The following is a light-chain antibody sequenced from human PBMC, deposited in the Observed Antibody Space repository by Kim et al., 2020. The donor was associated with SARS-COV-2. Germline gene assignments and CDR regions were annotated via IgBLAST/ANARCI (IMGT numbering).Light chain of an antibody. V-gene: IGKV4-1*01. J-gene: IGKJ4*01. CDR2: RAS. Sequence: RATINCKSSQSVLYSSNNKNYLAWYQQKPGQPPKLLIYRASTRESGVPDRFGGSGSGTDFTLTISSLQAEDVAIYYCQQYYSTLTFGGGTKVDIK. CDR1: QSVLYSSNNKNY. CDR3: QQYYSTLT.